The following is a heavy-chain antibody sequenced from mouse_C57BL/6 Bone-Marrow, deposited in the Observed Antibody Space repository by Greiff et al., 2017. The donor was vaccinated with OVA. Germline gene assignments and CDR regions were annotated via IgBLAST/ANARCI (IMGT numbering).Heavy chain of an antibody. V-gene: IGHV1-78*01. CDR1: GYTFTDHT. D-gene: IGHD1-1*01. CDR3: ARNGLDYYGSSYVLYYAMDY. J-gene: IGHJ4*01. Sequence: VQLQQSDAELVKPGASVKISCKVSGYTFTDHTIHWMKQRPEQGLEWIGYIYPRDGSTKYNEKFKGKATLTADKSSSTAYMQLNSLTSEDSAVYFCARNGLDYYGSSYVLYYAMDYWGQGTSVTVSS. CDR2: IYPRDGST.